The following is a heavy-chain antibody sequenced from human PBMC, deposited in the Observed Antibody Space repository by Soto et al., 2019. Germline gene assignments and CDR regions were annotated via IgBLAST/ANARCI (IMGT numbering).Heavy chain of an antibody. D-gene: IGHD3-16*01. CDR2: INPNSGGA. V-gene: IGHV1-2*02. J-gene: IGHJ4*02. Sequence: ASVKVSCKASGYTFTGYYMHWVRQAPGQGLEWMGLINPNSGGANYAQKFQGRVTMTRDTSISTAYMELSRLRSDDTAVYYCASWGSIRSTSFDXWGQGTLDTVSX. CDR1: GYTFTGYY. CDR3: ASWGSIRSTSFDX.